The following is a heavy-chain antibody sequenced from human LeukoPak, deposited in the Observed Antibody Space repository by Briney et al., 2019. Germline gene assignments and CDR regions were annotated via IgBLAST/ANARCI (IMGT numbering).Heavy chain of an antibody. CDR1: GYTFTGYY. CDR2: INPNSGGT. J-gene: IGHJ6*03. Sequence: ASVKVSCKASGYTFTGYYMHWVRQAPGQGLEWMGWINPNSGGTNYAQKFQGRVTMTRDTSISTAYMELSRLRSDDTAVYYCARSYIAVAGINRRIYYYYMDVWGKGTTVTVSS. D-gene: IGHD6-19*01. V-gene: IGHV1-2*02. CDR3: ARSYIAVAGINRRIYYYYMDV.